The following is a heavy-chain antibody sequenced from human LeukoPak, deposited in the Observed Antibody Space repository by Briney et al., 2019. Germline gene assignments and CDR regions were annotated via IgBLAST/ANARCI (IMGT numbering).Heavy chain of an antibody. Sequence: GGSLRLSCAASGSTFNSFSMDWVRQVPGKGLEWVSYISSSGNTIYYADSVKGRFTISRDNANNLLYLQMSGLRAEDTAVYYCARVGALRSLGYWGQGILVAVSS. J-gene: IGHJ4*02. D-gene: IGHD1-26*01. CDR2: ISSSGNTI. V-gene: IGHV3-48*04. CDR1: GSTFNSFS. CDR3: ARVGALRSLGY.